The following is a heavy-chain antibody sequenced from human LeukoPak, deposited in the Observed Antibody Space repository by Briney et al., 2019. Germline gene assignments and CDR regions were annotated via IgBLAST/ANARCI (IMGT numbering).Heavy chain of an antibody. J-gene: IGHJ4*02. CDR1: GGTFSSYA. D-gene: IGHD6-19*01. V-gene: IGHV1-69*13. CDR2: IIPIFGTA. CDR3: ARASSGWYVPFDY. Sequence: GASVKVSCKASGGTFSSYAISWVRQAPGQGLEWMGGIIPIFGTANYAQKFQGRVTITADESTGTAYMELSSLRSEDTAVYYCARASSGWYVPFDYWGQGTLVTASS.